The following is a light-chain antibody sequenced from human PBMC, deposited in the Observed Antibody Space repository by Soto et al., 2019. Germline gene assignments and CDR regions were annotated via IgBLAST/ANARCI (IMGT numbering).Light chain of an antibody. J-gene: IGLJ2*01. Sequence: QSVLTQPASVSGSPGQSITISSTGTSSDVGGYNYVSWYQQHPGKAPKLMIYDVSNRPSGVSNRFSGSKSGNTASLTISGLQAEDEADYYCSSYTSSHVVFGGGTKLTVL. CDR1: SSDVGGYNY. CDR3: SSYTSSHVV. V-gene: IGLV2-14*01. CDR2: DVS.